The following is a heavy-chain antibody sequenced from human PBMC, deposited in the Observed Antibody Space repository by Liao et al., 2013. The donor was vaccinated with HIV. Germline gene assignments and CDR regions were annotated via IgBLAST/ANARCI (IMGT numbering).Heavy chain of an antibody. J-gene: IGHJ4*02. D-gene: IGHD5/OR15-5a*01. V-gene: IGHV4-4*07. CDR2: ISASGST. CDR1: GGSISSYN. CDR3: ARGVPPDY. Sequence: QVRLQESGPGLVKPLETLSLTCTVSGGSISSYNWNWIRQPAGKRLEWIGRISASGSTSYKPSLKSRVTMSIDTSKNQFSLNLNSVTAADTAVYYCARGVPPDYWGQGTLVTVSS.